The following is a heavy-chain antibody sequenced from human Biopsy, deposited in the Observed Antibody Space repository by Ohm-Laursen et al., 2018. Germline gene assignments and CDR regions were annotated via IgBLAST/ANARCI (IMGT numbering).Heavy chain of an antibody. Sequence: SLRLSCAASGFTFKNDNMHWVRQPPGTGQGWVAVIYNDGINEYYADSVKGRFTISRDDSKNTLYLQMNSLRVEDTAVFYCARDLRGHWFFDLWGRGTLVTVSS. J-gene: IGHJ2*01. CDR2: IYNDGINE. D-gene: IGHD5/OR15-5a*01. CDR3: ARDLRGHWFFDL. V-gene: IGHV3-33*01. CDR1: GFTFKNDN.